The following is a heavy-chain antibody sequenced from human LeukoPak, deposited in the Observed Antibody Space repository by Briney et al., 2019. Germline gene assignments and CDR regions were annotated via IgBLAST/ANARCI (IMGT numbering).Heavy chain of an antibody. V-gene: IGHV3-48*03. J-gene: IGHJ4*02. CDR3: ARVSRATPDY. CDR2: ISSSGKTT. CDR1: GFSFSSWE. D-gene: IGHD2-15*01. Sequence: PGGSLRLSCAASGFSFSSWEMNWVRQPPGKGLEWISYISSSGKTTYNADSVKGRFTISRDNAKNSLYLQMNSLTAEDTAVYYCARVSRATPDYWGQGTLVTVSS.